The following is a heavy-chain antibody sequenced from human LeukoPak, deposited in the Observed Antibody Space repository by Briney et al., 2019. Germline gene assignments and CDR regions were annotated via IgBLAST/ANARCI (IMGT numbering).Heavy chain of an antibody. Sequence: GGSLRLSCAASGFTFDDYGMSWVRQAPGKGLEWVFGINWNGGSTDYADSVKGRFTISRDNAKNSLYLQMNSLRAEDTALYYCARVLTICGSYYERGYFDYWGQGTLVTVSS. J-gene: IGHJ4*02. V-gene: IGHV3-20*04. CDR3: ARVLTICGSYYERGYFDY. D-gene: IGHD1-26*01. CDR1: GFTFDDYG. CDR2: INWNGGST.